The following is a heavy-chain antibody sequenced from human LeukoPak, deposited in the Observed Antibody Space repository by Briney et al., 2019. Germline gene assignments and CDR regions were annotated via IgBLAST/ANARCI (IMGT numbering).Heavy chain of an antibody. CDR3: ARDFEYSSSTGVY. CDR1: GFTFSKYG. J-gene: IGHJ4*02. D-gene: IGHD5-12*01. Sequence: GGSLRLSCAASGFTFSKYGIRWVRQAPGKGLEWVAVIWYDGRTKYYADSVKGRFTISRDNSKNTLYLQMNSLRAEDTAVYYCARDFEYSSSTGVYWGQGTLVTVSS. V-gene: IGHV3-33*01. CDR2: IWYDGRTK.